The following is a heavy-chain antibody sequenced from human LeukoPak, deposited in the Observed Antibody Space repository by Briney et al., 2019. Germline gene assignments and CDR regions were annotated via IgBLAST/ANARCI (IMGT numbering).Heavy chain of an antibody. J-gene: IGHJ4*02. CDR2: ISSSSSTI. V-gene: IGHV3-48*01. CDR3: ARDRDSSSWYYLDY. D-gene: IGHD6-13*01. Sequence: GGSLRLSCAASGFTFSSYSMNWVRQAPGKGLEWVSYISSSSSTIYYADSVKGRFTISRDNSKNMLYLQTNSLRAEDTAVYYCARDRDSSSWYYLDYWGQGTLVTVSS. CDR1: GFTFSSYS.